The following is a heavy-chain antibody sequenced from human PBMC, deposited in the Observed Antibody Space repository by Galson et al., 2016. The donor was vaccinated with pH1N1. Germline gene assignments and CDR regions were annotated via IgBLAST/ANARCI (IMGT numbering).Heavy chain of an antibody. Sequence: SVKVSCKASGGTFSSYGINWVLQAPGQGLEWMGGIIPIFGTAKYAQNFQGRVTITADESTTTAYMELSSLRSEDTAVYYCAREDYYDTDLSDWYFDLWGRGTLLTVSS. J-gene: IGHJ2*01. CDR1: GGTFSSYG. V-gene: IGHV1-69*13. D-gene: IGHD3-22*01. CDR3: AREDYYDTDLSDWYFDL. CDR2: IIPIFGTA.